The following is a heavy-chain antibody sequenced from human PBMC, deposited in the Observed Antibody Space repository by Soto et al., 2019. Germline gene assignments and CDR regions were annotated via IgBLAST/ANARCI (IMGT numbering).Heavy chain of an antibody. J-gene: IGHJ4*02. V-gene: IGHV3-74*01. CDR1: GVTFGSYW. CDR2: INSDGIST. Sequence: VVSLRVSCGASGVTFGSYWMHWVRQAPGKGLGWVSRINSDGISTSYADSVKGRFTISRDNAKNTLYLQMNSLRAEDTPVYYCARSPLTPFDYWGQGTLVTVSS. CDR3: ARSPLTPFDY.